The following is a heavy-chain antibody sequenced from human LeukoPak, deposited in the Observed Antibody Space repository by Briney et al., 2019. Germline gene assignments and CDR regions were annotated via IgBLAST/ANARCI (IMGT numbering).Heavy chain of an antibody. Sequence: GASVKVSCKVSGYTLTELSMHWVRQAPGKGLEWMGGFDPEDGETIYAQKFQGRVTMTEDTSTDTAYMELSRLRSDDTAVYYCARDPTAAILRWYFDYWGQGTLVTVSS. CDR1: GYTLTELS. J-gene: IGHJ4*02. CDR2: FDPEDGET. V-gene: IGHV1-24*01. CDR3: ARDPTAAILRWYFDY. D-gene: IGHD2-2*01.